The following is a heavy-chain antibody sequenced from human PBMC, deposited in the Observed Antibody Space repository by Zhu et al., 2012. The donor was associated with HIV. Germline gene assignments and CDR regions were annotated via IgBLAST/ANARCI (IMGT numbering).Heavy chain of an antibody. V-gene: IGHV4-39*02. Sequence: QLQLQESGPGLVKTSEILSLNCAVSGGSISDNNYYWGWIRQPPGKGLEWIGSIHYTGSIYYNPSLKSRVTISVDTSKNHLSLKLRSVTAADTAVYYCARPRAAAGTRWFDPWGQGILVTVSS. J-gene: IGHJ5*02. CDR2: IHYTGSI. D-gene: IGHD6-13*01. CDR1: GGSISDNNYY. CDR3: ARPRAAAGTRWFDP.